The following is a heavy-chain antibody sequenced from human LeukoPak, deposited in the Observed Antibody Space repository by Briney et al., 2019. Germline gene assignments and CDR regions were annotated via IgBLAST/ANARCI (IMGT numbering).Heavy chain of an antibody. Sequence: ASVKVSCKGSGYTFTGYYMHWVRQAPGQGLEWMGWIKPNSGGTNYAQKFQGRVTMTRDTSISTAYMELSRLRSDDTAVYYCARDRAVATIGGVDYWGQGTLVTVSS. CDR2: IKPNSGGT. CDR3: ARDRAVATIGGVDY. J-gene: IGHJ4*02. D-gene: IGHD5-12*01. V-gene: IGHV1-2*02. CDR1: GYTFTGYY.